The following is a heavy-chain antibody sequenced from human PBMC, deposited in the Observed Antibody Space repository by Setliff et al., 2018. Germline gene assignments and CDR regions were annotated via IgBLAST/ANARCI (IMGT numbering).Heavy chain of an antibody. Sequence: ASVKVSCKTSGFSFTTYGITWVRQAPGQGLEWMGWISAYNGNTDSAQKFQGRVTMSTDTSTTTVYMELRSLRSDDTAVYYCARDRGGDDFVGAVGDSFDIWGQGTMVTVSS. CDR3: ARDRGGDDFVGAVGDSFDI. J-gene: IGHJ3*02. V-gene: IGHV1-18*01. CDR1: GFSFTTYG. D-gene: IGHD2-21*01. CDR2: ISAYNGNT.